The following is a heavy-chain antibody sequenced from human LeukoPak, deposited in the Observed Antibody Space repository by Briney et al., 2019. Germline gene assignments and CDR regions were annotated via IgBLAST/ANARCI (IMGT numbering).Heavy chain of an antibody. D-gene: IGHD6-6*01. J-gene: IGHJ4*02. Sequence: GGSLRLSCAASGFXFSHYWIVWVRQTPEKGLVWVSHIVSDGSGTSYADSVKGRFTMSRDNAKDTLYLQMDSLRTEDTAVYYCARAAYNSSPDYWGQGTLVTVSS. CDR1: GFXFSHYW. V-gene: IGHV3-74*01. CDR2: IVSDGSGT. CDR3: ARAAYNSSPDY.